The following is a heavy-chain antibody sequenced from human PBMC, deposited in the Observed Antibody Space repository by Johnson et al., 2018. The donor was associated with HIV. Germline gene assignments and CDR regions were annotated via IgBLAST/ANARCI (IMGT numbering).Heavy chain of an antibody. J-gene: IGHJ3*02. V-gene: IGHV3-30*18. Sequence: QVQLVESGGGVVQPGRSLRLSCAASGFTFSSYGMHWVRQAPGKGLEWVAVKSYDGSNKYYADYVKGRFTISRDNSKNTLYLQMESLRVEDTAIYYCAKAWELLGRRAALDIWGQGTMVTVSS. D-gene: IGHD1-26*01. CDR2: KSYDGSNK. CDR1: GFTFSSYG. CDR3: AKAWELLGRRAALDI.